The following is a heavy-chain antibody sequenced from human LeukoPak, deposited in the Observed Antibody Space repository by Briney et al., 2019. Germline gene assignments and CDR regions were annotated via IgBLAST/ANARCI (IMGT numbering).Heavy chain of an antibody. CDR3: TTEKANPYYDFWSGYFNWFDP. V-gene: IGHV3-30*02. Sequence: GGSLRLSCAASGFTFSSYGMHWVRQAPGKGLEWVASIRYDGSNKYYVDSVKGRFTISRDNSKNTLYLQMNSLKTEDTAVYYCTTEKANPYYDFWSGYFNWFDPWGQGTLVTVSS. J-gene: IGHJ5*02. CDR2: IRYDGSNK. CDR1: GFTFSSYG. D-gene: IGHD3-3*01.